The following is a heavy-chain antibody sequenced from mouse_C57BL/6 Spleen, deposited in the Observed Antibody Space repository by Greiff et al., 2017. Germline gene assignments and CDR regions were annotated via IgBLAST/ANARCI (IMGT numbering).Heavy chain of an antibody. D-gene: IGHD3-2*02. CDR1: GYTFTNSG. CDR2: IYPRSGNT. J-gene: IGHJ4*01. Sequence: QVQLQQSGAELARPGASVKLSCKASGYTFTNSGISWVKQRTGQGLEWIGEIYPRSGNTYYNEKFKGKATLTADKSSSTAYMELRSLTSDDSAVYFCARRDSSGYDYAMDYWGKGTSVTVSS. CDR3: ARRDSSGYDYAMDY. V-gene: IGHV1-81*01.